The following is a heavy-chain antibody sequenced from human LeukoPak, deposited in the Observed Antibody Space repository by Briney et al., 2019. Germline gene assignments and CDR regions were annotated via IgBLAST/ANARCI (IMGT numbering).Heavy chain of an antibody. Sequence: PGGSLRLSCAASGFTFSTYGMNWVRQAPGKGLEWVSDISADGKRPYYADSVKGRFTISRDNSKNTLYLQMNNLRAEDTAMYYCAKESGWMRPCDYWGQGTLVTVSS. D-gene: IGHD6-19*01. CDR1: GFTFSTYG. J-gene: IGHJ4*02. CDR3: AKESGWMRPCDY. V-gene: IGHV3-23*01. CDR2: ISADGKRP.